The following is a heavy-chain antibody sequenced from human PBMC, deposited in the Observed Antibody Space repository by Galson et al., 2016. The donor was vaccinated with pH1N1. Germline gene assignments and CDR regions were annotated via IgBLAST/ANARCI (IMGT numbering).Heavy chain of an antibody. CDR3: ARFNYGDYSYYFDY. CDR1: GFSLSTSGMC. V-gene: IGHV2-70*11. J-gene: IGHJ4*02. D-gene: IGHD4-17*01. Sequence: PALVKPTQTLTLTCTFSGFSLSTSGMCVSWIRQPPGKALEWLARIDWDDDKYYSTSLKTRLAISRDTSKTQVVLTMTNMDPVDTATYYCARFNYGDYSYYFDYWGQGTLVTVSS. CDR2: IDWDDDK.